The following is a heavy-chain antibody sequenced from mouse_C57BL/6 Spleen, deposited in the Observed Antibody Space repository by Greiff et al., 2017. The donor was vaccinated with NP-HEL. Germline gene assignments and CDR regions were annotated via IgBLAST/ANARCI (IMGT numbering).Heavy chain of an antibody. J-gene: IGHJ3*01. V-gene: IGHV1-42*01. Sequence: VQLQQSGPELVKPGASVKISCKASGYSFTGYYMNWVKQSPEKSLEWIGEINPSTGGTTSNQKFKAKATLTVDKSSSTAYMQLKSLTSEDSAVYYCARGITTVVAPFAYWGQGTLVTVSA. CDR1: GYSFTGYY. D-gene: IGHD1-1*01. CDR3: ARGITTVVAPFAY. CDR2: INPSTGGT.